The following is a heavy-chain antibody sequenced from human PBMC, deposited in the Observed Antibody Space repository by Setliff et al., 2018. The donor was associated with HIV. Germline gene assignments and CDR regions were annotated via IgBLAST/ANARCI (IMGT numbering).Heavy chain of an antibody. CDR2: IHASGKT. J-gene: IGHJ4*02. V-gene: IGHV4-4*08. D-gene: IGHD1-1*01. Sequence: SETLSLTCTVSGDTDFYWNWIRQPPGKGLEWIGYIHASGKTNYNPSLKSRVTISLDTSKTHFFLNLTSVTDADTAVYFCTREGRGDPAMATTRIDYWGQGKLVTVSS. CDR3: TREGRGDPAMATTRIDY. CDR1: GDTDFY.